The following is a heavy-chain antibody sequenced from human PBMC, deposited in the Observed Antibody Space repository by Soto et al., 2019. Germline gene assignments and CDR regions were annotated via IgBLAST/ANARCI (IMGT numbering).Heavy chain of an antibody. D-gene: IGHD3-9*01. CDR2: ISDSGNT. Sequence: QVQLQESGPGLVKPSQTLTLTCTVSGGSISSGGYYWSWIRQHPGKGLEWIGHISDSGNTYYNPSLKSRVTISVDTSNNHFSLNVSALTAADTAVYYCARTTFYDIFTAYYSLFDYWGQGTLVTVSS. CDR3: ARTTFYDIFTAYYSLFDY. V-gene: IGHV4-31*03. J-gene: IGHJ4*02. CDR1: GGSISSGGYY.